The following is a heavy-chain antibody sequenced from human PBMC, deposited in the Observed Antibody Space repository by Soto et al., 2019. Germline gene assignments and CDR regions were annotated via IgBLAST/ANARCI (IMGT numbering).Heavy chain of an antibody. D-gene: IGHD6-13*01. J-gene: IGHJ6*02. V-gene: IGHV3-49*03. CDR3: ARYTYTSRYSYYGMDV. CDR2: VRSKAYGGTT. Sequence: LRLSCTTSGFAFGDYAMCWFRQAPGKGLEWVGVVRSKAYGGTTDYAASVKGRFDISRDDSKSVAYLQMNSVTTEDTAVYFCARYTYTSRYSYYGMDVWGQGTTVTVSS. CDR1: GFAFGDYA.